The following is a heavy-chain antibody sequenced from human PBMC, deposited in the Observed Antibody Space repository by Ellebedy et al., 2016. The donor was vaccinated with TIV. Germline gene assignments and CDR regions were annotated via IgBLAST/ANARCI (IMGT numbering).Heavy chain of an antibody. CDR2: IFHSGST. D-gene: IGHD5-18*01. CDR3: ARDTAMVPYWYFDL. CDR1: DYSISSGYY. V-gene: IGHV4-38-2*02. Sequence: MPSETLSLTCTVSDYSISSGYYWGWIRQPPGKVQEWIGNIFHSGSTYYNPSLKSRVTISVDTSKNQFSLKLSSVTAADTAVYYCARDTAMVPYWYFDLWGRGTLVTVSS. J-gene: IGHJ2*01.